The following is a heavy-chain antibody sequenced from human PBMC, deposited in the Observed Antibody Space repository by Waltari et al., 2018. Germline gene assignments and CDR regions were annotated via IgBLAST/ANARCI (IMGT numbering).Heavy chain of an antibody. Sequence: EVQLVESGGGWVQPGRSLRLSCATSGFTFDDYAMHWVRKVQGKGLEWVAGISWNGRSRGYADSVKGRFTISRDNAQNSMYLQMNSLRVEDTALYYCARDLGSDYGNRDYWGQGTLVTVPS. D-gene: IGHD4-17*01. V-gene: IGHV3-9*01. J-gene: IGHJ4*02. CDR3: ARDLGSDYGNRDY. CDR2: ISWNGRSR. CDR1: GFTFDDYA.